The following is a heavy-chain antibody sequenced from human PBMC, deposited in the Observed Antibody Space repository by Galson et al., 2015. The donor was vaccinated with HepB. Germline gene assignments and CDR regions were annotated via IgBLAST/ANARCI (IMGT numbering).Heavy chain of an antibody. CDR2: IYWDNDK. Sequence: PALVKPTQTLTVTCTFSGFSLSTSGVAVGWIRQPPGKALEWLALIYWDNDKRYSPSLKSRLTITKDTSKNQVVLTMTNMDPVDTATYYCAHSSFDGSGSNYFDYWGQGSLVTVSS. CDR1: GFSLSTSGVA. V-gene: IGHV2-5*02. CDR3: AHSSFDGSGSNYFDY. D-gene: IGHD3-10*01. J-gene: IGHJ4*02.